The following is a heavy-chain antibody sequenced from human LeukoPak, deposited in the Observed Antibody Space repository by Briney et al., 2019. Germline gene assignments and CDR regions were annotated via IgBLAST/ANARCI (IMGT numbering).Heavy chain of an antibody. V-gene: IGHV1-46*01. CDR2: INPSGGST. CDR3: ARVQAAAGTFAYNWFDP. Sequence: ASVKVSCKASGYTFTSYYMHWVRQAPGQGLEWMGIINPSGGSTSYAQKFQGRVTMTRDTSTSTVYMELSSLRSEDTAVYYCARVQAAAGTFAYNWFDPWGQGTLVTVSS. CDR1: GYTFTSYY. J-gene: IGHJ5*02. D-gene: IGHD6-13*01.